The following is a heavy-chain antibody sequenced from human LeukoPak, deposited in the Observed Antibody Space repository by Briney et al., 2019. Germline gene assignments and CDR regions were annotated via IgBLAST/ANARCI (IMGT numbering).Heavy chain of an antibody. CDR3: AKDYGDYGFDY. V-gene: IGHV3-23*01. D-gene: IGHD4-17*01. Sequence: GSLLLSCAASGFTFSSYAMSWVRQAPGKGLEWVSAISGSGGSTYYADSVKGRFTISRGNSKNTLYLQMNSLRAEDTAVYYCAKDYGDYGFDYWGQGTLVTVSS. J-gene: IGHJ4*02. CDR2: ISGSGGST. CDR1: GFTFSSYA.